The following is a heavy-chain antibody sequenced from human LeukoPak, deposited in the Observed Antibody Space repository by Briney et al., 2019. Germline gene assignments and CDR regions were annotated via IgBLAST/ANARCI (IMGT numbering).Heavy chain of an antibody. D-gene: IGHD4-17*01. Sequence: SETLSLTCTVSGGSVSSGSYYWSWIRQPPGKGLEWIGYIYYSGSTNYNPSLKSRVTISVDTSKNQFSLKLSSVTAADTAVYYCARDALDYGDYDYYYGMDVWGQGTTVTVSS. V-gene: IGHV4-61*01. CDR1: GGSVSSGSYY. J-gene: IGHJ6*02. CDR2: IYYSGST. CDR3: ARDALDYGDYDYYYGMDV.